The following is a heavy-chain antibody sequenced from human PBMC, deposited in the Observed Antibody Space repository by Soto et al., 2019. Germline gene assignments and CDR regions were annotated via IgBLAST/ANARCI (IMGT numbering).Heavy chain of an antibody. V-gene: IGHV4-61*01. CDR3: ARDGHAMDV. J-gene: IGHJ6*02. Sequence: SETLSLTCTVSGGAVSTGSYDWSWIRQPPGKGLEWIGKIFFTGSAHYNPSLRNRVTMSVDTSKDQFSLTLTSVTAADMAVYYCARDGHAMDVWCQGTTGTVSS. CDR1: GGAVSTGSYD. CDR2: IFFTGSA.